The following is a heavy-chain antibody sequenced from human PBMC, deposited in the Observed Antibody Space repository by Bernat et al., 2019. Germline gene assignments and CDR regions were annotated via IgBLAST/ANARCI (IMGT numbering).Heavy chain of an antibody. Sequence: EVQLVESGGGLVKPGGSLRLFCAASGFTFSNAWMSWVRQAPGKGLEWVGRIKSKTDGGTTDYAAPVKGRFTISRDDSKNTLYLQMNSLKTEDTAVYYCTTPLNTYYDFWSGYYKAYYFDYWGQGTLVTVSS. CDR2: IKSKTDGGTT. CDR1: GFTFSNAW. D-gene: IGHD3-3*01. CDR3: TTPLNTYYDFWSGYYKAYYFDY. V-gene: IGHV3-15*01. J-gene: IGHJ4*02.